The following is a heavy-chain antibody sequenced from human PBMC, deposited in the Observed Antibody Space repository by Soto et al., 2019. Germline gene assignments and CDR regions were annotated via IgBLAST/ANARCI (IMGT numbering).Heavy chain of an antibody. D-gene: IGHD3-16*01. CDR2: IYHSGST. V-gene: IGHV4-4*02. CDR3: ARGGLKGGVYYYYGMDV. Sequence: PSETLSLTCAVSGGSISSSNWWSWVRQPPGKGLEWIGEIYHSGSTNYNPSLKSRVTISVDKSKNQFSLKLSSVTAADTAVYYCARGGLKGGVYYYYGMDVWGQGTTVTVSS. J-gene: IGHJ6*02. CDR1: GGSISSSNW.